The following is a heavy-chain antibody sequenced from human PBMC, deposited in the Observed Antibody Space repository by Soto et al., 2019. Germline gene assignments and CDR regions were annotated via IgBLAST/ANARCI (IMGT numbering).Heavy chain of an antibody. J-gene: IGHJ5*02. Sequence: SETLSLTCTVSGGSISSYYWSWIRQPPGKGLEWIGYIYYSGSTNYNPSLKSRVTISVDTSKNQFSLKLSSVTAADTAVYYCARLVTVWFDPWGQGTLVTVSS. D-gene: IGHD2-15*01. CDR2: IYYSGST. V-gene: IGHV4-59*01. CDR3: ARLVTVWFDP. CDR1: GGSISSYY.